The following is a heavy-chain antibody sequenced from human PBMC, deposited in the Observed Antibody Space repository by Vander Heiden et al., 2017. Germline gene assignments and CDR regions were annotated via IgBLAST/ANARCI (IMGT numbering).Heavy chain of an antibody. V-gene: IGHV3-33*01. CDR2: IWYDGSNK. J-gene: IGHJ4*02. Sequence: QVQPVESGGVVVPTGRSLRLSCPASGFNFRTYGMHWVRQAPGKGLEWVAVIWYDGSNKYYADSVKGRFTLSRENSKNALYLQINSLSAEDTAVYYCARWRTGDYFDYWGQGTLVTVSS. CDR3: ARWRTGDYFDY. D-gene: IGHD3-10*01. CDR1: GFNFRTYG.